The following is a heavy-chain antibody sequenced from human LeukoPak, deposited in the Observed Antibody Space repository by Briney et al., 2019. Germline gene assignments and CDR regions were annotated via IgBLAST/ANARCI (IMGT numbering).Heavy chain of an antibody. CDR3: AKDGGLLWFGELPRTFYHMDV. Sequence: GGSLRLSCAASGFTFSSYAMSWVRQAPGKGLEWVSAISGSGGSTYYADSVKGRFTISRDNSKNTLYLQMNSLRAEDTAVYYCAKDGGLLWFGELPRTFYHMDVWGKGTTVTVSS. CDR1: GFTFSSYA. D-gene: IGHD3-10*01. CDR2: ISGSGGST. J-gene: IGHJ6*03. V-gene: IGHV3-23*01.